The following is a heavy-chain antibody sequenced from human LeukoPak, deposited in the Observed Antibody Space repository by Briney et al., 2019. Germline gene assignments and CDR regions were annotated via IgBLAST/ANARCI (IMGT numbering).Heavy chain of an antibody. CDR1: GFTFSGCW. J-gene: IGHJ4*02. CDR2: INSDGSST. Sequence: PGGSLRLSCVASGFTFSGCWMHWVRQVPGKGLVWVSRINSDGSSTYYADSVKGRFTISRDNSKNTLYLQMNSLRAEDTAVYYCAKDRTAAAGYFDYWGQGTLVTVSS. D-gene: IGHD6-13*01. CDR3: AKDRTAAAGYFDY. V-gene: IGHV3-74*01.